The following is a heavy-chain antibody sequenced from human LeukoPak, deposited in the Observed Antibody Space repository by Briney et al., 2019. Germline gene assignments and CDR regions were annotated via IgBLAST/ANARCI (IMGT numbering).Heavy chain of an antibody. CDR2: VSSYNEKT. CDR1: GYTFTGYF. D-gene: IGHD7-27*01. CDR3: ARVDELTGDEGSFDY. J-gene: IGHJ4*02. V-gene: IGHV1-18*04. Sequence: GASVKVSCKASGYTFTGYFIHYVRQAPGQGLEWMGWVSSYNEKTDSAQKFQGRVTITTDTSTSTAYMELRSLRSDDTAVYYCARVDELTGDEGSFDYWGQGTLVTVSS.